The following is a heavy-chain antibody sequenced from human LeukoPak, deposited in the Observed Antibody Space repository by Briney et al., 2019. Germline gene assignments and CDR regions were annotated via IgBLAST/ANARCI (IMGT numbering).Heavy chain of an antibody. V-gene: IGHV3-20*04. CDR1: GFTFDDYG. CDR3: ARDAANYGDYVYFDY. D-gene: IGHD4-17*01. Sequence: GGSLRLSCAASGFTFDDYGMSWFRQAPGKGLEWVSGINWNGGSTGYADSVKGRFTISRDNAKNSLYLQMNSLRAEDTALYYCARDAANYGDYVYFDYWGQGTLVTVSS. J-gene: IGHJ4*02. CDR2: INWNGGST.